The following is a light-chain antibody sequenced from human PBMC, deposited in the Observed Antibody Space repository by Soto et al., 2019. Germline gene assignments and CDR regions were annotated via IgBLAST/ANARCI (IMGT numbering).Light chain of an antibody. CDR1: QSLVYSDGNTY. Sequence: DVVMTQSPLSLPVTVGQPASISCRSSQSLVYSDGNTYLSCFQQRPGQSPGRLIYQVSKWDSGVPDRVSGSGSGTDFTLKISRVEADDFAVYYCQQRGNWPVTFGQGTRVDIK. V-gene: IGKV2D-30*01. CDR3: QQRGNWPVT. CDR2: QVS. J-gene: IGKJ1*01.